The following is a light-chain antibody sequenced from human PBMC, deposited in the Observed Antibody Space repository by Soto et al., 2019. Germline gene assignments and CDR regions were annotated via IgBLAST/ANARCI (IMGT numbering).Light chain of an antibody. CDR2: GAS. J-gene: IGKJ3*01. Sequence: EIVMTQSPATLSVSPGERATLSCRASQSVSSNLAWYQQKPGQAPRLLIYGASTKATGIPARFSGSGSGTEFTLTISSLQSEDFAFYYCKQYNNWPLTFGPGTKVDIK. CDR3: KQYNNWPLT. CDR1: QSVSSN. V-gene: IGKV3-15*01.